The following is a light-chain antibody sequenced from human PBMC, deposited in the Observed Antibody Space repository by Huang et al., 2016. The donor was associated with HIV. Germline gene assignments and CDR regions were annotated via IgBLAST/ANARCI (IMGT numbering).Light chain of an antibody. CDR1: QRIGRN. Sequence: EVVMTQSPATLSVSPGERVTLSCRASQRIGRNLAWYQQKLGQPPRLLIYGASTRATGIPARFSGSGSGTECTLTISSLQSEDFAVYYCQQYNYWPPLTFGGGTKVEIK. V-gene: IGKV3-15*01. CDR2: GAS. J-gene: IGKJ4*01. CDR3: QQYNYWPPLT.